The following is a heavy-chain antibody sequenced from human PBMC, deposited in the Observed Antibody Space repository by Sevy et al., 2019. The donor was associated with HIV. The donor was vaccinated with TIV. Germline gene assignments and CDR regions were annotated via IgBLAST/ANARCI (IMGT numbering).Heavy chain of an antibody. Sequence: GGSLRLSCEAFGFAFSDYAMHWVRQVPGKGLEWLAVVSYVGSNTSYADSVKGRFTVSRDNSKNTLYLQMNSLRRVDTAVFYCARFPPLRAIDIWGQGTTVTVSS. V-gene: IGHV3-30-3*01. CDR2: VSYVGSNT. J-gene: IGHJ3*02. CDR1: GFAFSDYA. CDR3: ARFPPLRAIDI.